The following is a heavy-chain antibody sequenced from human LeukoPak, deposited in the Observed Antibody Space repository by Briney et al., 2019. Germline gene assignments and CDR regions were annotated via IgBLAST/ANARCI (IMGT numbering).Heavy chain of an antibody. V-gene: IGHV3-11*04. CDR1: GFTFSDYY. CDR2: ISSSGSTI. J-gene: IGHJ6*03. CDR3: ARAYSGELGYYYYMDV. Sequence: GGSLRLPCAASGFTFSDYYMSWIRQAPGKGLEWVSYISSSGSTIYYADSVKGRFTISRDNAKNSLYLQMNSLRAEDTAVYYCARAYSGELGYYYYMDVWGKGTTVTVSS. D-gene: IGHD6-25*01.